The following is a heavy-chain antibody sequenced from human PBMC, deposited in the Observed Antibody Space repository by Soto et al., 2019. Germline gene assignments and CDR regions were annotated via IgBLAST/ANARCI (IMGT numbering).Heavy chain of an antibody. Sequence: QLQLQESGPGLVKPSETLSLTCSVSGGSISSSSYYWGWIRQPPGKGLGWIGNIYYGRSTYYNPALKSRVTISVDTSKNQFSLKLSSVTAADTAVYYCARRVSYDILTGYYHLAYWGQGTLVTVSS. CDR2: IYYGRST. D-gene: IGHD3-9*01. CDR1: GGSISSSSYY. J-gene: IGHJ4*02. CDR3: ARRVSYDILTGYYHLAY. V-gene: IGHV4-39*01.